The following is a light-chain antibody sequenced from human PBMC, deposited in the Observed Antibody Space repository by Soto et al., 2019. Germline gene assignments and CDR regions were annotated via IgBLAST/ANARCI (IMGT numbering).Light chain of an antibody. J-gene: IGLJ1*01. CDR1: SSDVGGYNY. Sequence: QSALTQPASVSGSPGQSIAISCTGTSSDVGGYNYVSWYQQYPGKAPKLMIYEVSNRPSGAPDRFSGSTSGNTASLTISRLQAEDETDYFCSLYTSNGSLIFGPGTKVTVL. CDR2: EVS. CDR3: SLYTSNGSLI. V-gene: IGLV2-14*01.